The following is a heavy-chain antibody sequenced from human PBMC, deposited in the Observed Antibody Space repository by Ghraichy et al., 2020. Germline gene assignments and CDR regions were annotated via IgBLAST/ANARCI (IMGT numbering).Heavy chain of an antibody. D-gene: IGHD2-8*02. Sequence: SCTASGFTFSTSSMTWVRQAPGKGLEWISYLSSGTTIIYYADSVKGRFTVSRDDAKNSLYLQMNGLKDDDTAVYYCARIGGVGRYFDNWGQGTLVTVSS. CDR2: LSSGTTII. V-gene: IGHV3-48*02. CDR3: ARIGGVGRYFDN. CDR1: GFTFSTSS. J-gene: IGHJ4*02.